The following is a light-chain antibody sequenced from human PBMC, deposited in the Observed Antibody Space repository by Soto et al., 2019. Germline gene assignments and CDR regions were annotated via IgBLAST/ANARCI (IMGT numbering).Light chain of an antibody. CDR3: QQSYSTPWT. CDR1: QSISSW. CDR2: DAS. Sequence: DIQMTQSPSTLSAFVGDRVTITCRASQSISSWLAWYQQKPGKAPKLLIYDASSLESGVPSRFSGSGSGTEFTLTISSLQPEDFATYYCQQSYSTPWTFGQGTKVDIK. J-gene: IGKJ1*01. V-gene: IGKV1-5*01.